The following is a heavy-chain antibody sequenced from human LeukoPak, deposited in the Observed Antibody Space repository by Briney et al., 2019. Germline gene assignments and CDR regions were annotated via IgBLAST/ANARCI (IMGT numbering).Heavy chain of an antibody. D-gene: IGHD3-22*01. V-gene: IGHV3-21*01. CDR1: GFTFSSYS. Sequence: PGGSLRLSCAASGFTFSSYSMNGVRQAPGKGLEWVSSMSSSDSYIYYADSVRGRFTISRDNAKNSLYLQMNSLRAEDTAVYYCARAPLYSYDSSGWLDYWGHGTLVTVSS. CDR3: ARAPLYSYDSSGWLDY. CDR2: MSSSDSYI. J-gene: IGHJ4*01.